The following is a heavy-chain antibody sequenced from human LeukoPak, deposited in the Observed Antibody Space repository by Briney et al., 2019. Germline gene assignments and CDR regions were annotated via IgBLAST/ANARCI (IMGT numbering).Heavy chain of an antibody. CDR3: ARGDYYDSSGYYYDLYYYGMDV. D-gene: IGHD3-22*01. CDR1: GYTFTSYA. V-gene: IGHV7-4-1*02. CDR2: INTNTGNP. J-gene: IGHJ6*02. Sequence: ASVKVSCKASGYTFTSYAMNWVRQAPGQGLEWMGWINTNTGNPTYAQGFTGRFVFSLGTSVSTAYLQISSLKAEDTAVYYCARGDYYDSSGYYYDLYYYGMDVWGQGTTVTVSS.